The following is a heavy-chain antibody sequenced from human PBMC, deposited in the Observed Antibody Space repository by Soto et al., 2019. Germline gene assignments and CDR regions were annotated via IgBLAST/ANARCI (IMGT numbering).Heavy chain of an antibody. Sequence: GGSLRLSCAASGFTFSSYSMNWVRQAPGKGLEWVSSISSSSSYIYYADSVKGRFTISRDNAKNSLYLQMNSLRAEDTAVYYCARGGGDVPATFDSWGKETSFTVSS. D-gene: IGHD2-21*02. CDR2: ISSSSSYI. J-gene: IGHJ4*02. CDR3: ARGGGDVPATFDS. V-gene: IGHV3-21*01. CDR1: GFTFSSYS.